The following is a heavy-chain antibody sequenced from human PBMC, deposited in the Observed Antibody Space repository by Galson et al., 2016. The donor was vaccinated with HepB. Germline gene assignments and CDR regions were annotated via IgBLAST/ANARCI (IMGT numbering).Heavy chain of an antibody. CDR3: ARQTLRYHDIWSGYSGYLDF. V-gene: IGHV4-39*01. J-gene: IGHJ4*02. CDR2: IYFGGNT. Sequence: SETLSLTCTVSGDSISSGVYYWGWIRQPPGKGLEWIGSIYFGGNTYYNPSLKSRVTISVDTSKNQFSLKLSSVTVADTAVYYCARQTLRYHDIWSGYSGYLDFWGQGTLVTVSS. CDR1: GDSISSGVYY. D-gene: IGHD3-3*01.